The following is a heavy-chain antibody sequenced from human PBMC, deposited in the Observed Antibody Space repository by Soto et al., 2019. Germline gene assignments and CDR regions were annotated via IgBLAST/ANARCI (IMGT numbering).Heavy chain of an antibody. CDR1: GGSISSSSYY. J-gene: IGHJ4*02. D-gene: IGHD6-13*01. CDR2: IYYSGST. Sequence: QLQLQESGPGLVKPSETLSLTCTVSGGSISSSSYYWGWIRQPPGKGLEWIGSIYYSGSTYYNPSLKSRVTISVDTSNNQFSLKLSAVTAADTPVYYCASLYSGYSSSWYGFPFDYWGQGTLVTVSS. CDR3: ASLYSGYSSSWYGFPFDY. V-gene: IGHV4-39*01.